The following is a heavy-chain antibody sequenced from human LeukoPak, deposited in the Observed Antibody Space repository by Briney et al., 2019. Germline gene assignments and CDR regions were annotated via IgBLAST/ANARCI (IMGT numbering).Heavy chain of an antibody. CDR3: ATGAGGLDY. D-gene: IGHD1-14*01. CDR1: GYSISSGYY. J-gene: IGHJ4*02. Sequence: SETLSLTCTVSGYSISSGYYWGWIRQPPGKGLEWIGSIYHSGSTYYNPSLKSRVTISVDTSKNQFSLKLSSVTAADTAVYYCATGAGGLDYWGQGTLVTVSS. V-gene: IGHV4-38-2*02. CDR2: IYHSGST.